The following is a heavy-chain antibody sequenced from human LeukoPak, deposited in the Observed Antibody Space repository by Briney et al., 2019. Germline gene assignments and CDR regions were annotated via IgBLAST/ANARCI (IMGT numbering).Heavy chain of an antibody. CDR1: GYTFTSYA. V-gene: IGHV7-4-1*02. D-gene: IGHD6-19*01. J-gene: IGHJ5*02. CDR2: INTNTGNP. Sequence: ASVKVSCKASGYTFTSYAMNWVRQAPGQGLEWMGCINTNTGNPTYAQGFTGRFVFSLDTSVSTAYLQISSLKAEDTAVYYCAREIAVAGICWFDPWGQGTLVTVSS. CDR3: AREIAVAGICWFDP.